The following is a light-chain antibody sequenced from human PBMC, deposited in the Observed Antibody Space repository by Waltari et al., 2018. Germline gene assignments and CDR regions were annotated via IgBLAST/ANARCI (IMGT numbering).Light chain of an antibody. V-gene: IGKV3-20*01. CDR2: GVS. J-gene: IGKJ4*01. Sequence: EIVLTQSPGTLSLSPGERATLPCRASQTARSSFLAWYQQKPGQAPRLLIYGVSSRATGIPDRFSGSGSGTDFTLTISRLEPEDFAVYYCQQYGSSLPLAFGGGTKLQIK. CDR1: QTARSSF. CDR3: QQYGSSLPLA.